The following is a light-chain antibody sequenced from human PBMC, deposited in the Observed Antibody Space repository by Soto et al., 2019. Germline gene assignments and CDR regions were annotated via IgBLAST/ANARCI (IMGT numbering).Light chain of an antibody. J-gene: IGLJ2*01. Sequence: QSALTQPASVSGSPGQSITISCTGTSRDIGAYNFVSWYQQHPGKAPKLMLYDVNIRPSGVSNRFSGSKSGNTASLTISGLQAEDEAVYYCTSWTTSTTMIFGGGTKVTVL. V-gene: IGLV2-14*03. CDR1: SRDIGAYNF. CDR2: DVN. CDR3: TSWTTSTTMI.